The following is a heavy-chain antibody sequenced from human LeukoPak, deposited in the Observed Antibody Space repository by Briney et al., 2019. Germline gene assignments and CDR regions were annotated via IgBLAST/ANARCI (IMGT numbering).Heavy chain of an antibody. CDR1: GFMFRSYG. CDR2: IWYDGSNK. Sequence: GGSLRLSCAASGFMFRSYGMPWVRQAPGKGLEWVAVIWYDGSNKYYTDSVKGRFTISRDNSNNTLYLQMNSLRVEDTAVYYCARGRVRGYSYGFGYWGQGSLVTVSS. CDR3: ARGRVRGYSYGFGY. D-gene: IGHD5-18*01. V-gene: IGHV3-33*08. J-gene: IGHJ4*02.